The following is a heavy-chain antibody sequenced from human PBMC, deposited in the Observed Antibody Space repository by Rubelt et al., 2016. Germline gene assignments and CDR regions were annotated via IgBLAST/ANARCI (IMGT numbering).Heavy chain of an antibody. CDR1: GFTFSSYA. V-gene: IGHV3-30*02. CDR2: IRIDGTNK. J-gene: IGHJ4*02. Sequence: GGLVQPGGSLRLSCAASGFTFSSYAMSWVRQAPGKGLEWVAFIRIDGTNKYYADSVKGRFTISRDNSKNTLYLQMNSLRAEDTAVYYCAKDPTLTGGWGQGTLVTVSS. D-gene: IGHD4-11*01. CDR3: AKDPTLTGG.